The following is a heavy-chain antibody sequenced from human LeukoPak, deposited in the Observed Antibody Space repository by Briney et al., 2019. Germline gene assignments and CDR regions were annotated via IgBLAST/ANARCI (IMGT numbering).Heavy chain of an antibody. CDR2: TIPIFGTA. Sequence: SVKVSCKASGGTFSSYAISWVRQAPGQGLEWMGGTIPIFGTANYAQKFQGRVTITADKSTSTAYMELSSLRSEDTAVYYCARGRPTTSIAAAGVIWFDPWGQGTLVTVSS. D-gene: IGHD6-13*01. J-gene: IGHJ5*02. CDR1: GGTFSSYA. V-gene: IGHV1-69*06. CDR3: ARGRPTTSIAAAGVIWFDP.